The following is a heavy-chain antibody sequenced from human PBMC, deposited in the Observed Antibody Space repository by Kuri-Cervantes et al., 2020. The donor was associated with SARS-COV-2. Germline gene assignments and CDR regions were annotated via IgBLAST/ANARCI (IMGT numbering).Heavy chain of an antibody. J-gene: IGHJ4*02. CDR2: IDGYSPYI. D-gene: IGHD3-22*01. CDR3: TTSMIVSAAHYFYY. CDR1: GFPFSDYR. V-gene: IGHV3-21*01. Sequence: GESLKISCAASGFPFSDYRMNWIRQSPGKGLEWVSCIDGYSPYIHYADSVKGRFTISRDNAKSSVFLQMNSLRAEDTAVYYCTTSMIVSAAHYFYYWGQGILVTVSS.